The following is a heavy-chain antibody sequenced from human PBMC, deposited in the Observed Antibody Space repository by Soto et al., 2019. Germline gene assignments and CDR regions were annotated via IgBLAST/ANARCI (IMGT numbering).Heavy chain of an antibody. CDR1: AYTFTSYY. CDR2: INPSGGST. V-gene: IGHV1-46*01. D-gene: IGHD6-6*01. CDR3: ARVKQLVHSGYFDY. Sequence: SVKDSYKASAYTFTSYYMHWVRQAPGQGLEWMGIINPSGGSTSYAQKFQGRVTMTRDTSTSTVYMELSSLRSEDTAVYYCARVKQLVHSGYFDYWDQGTLVTVPQ. J-gene: IGHJ4*02.